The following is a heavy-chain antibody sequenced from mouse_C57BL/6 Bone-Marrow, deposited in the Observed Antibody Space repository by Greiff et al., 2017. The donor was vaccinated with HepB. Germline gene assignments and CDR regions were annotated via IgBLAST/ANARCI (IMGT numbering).Heavy chain of an antibody. CDR2: INSDGGST. CDR3: ARHYYYGSSRGWYFDV. Sequence: EVMLVESGGGLVQPGESLKLSCESNEYEFPSHDMSWVRKTPEKRLELVAAINSDGGSTYYPDTMERRFIISRDNTKKTLYLQMSSLRSEDTALYYCARHYYYGSSRGWYFDVWGTGTTVTVSS. D-gene: IGHD1-1*01. V-gene: IGHV5-2*01. CDR1: EYEFPSHD. J-gene: IGHJ1*03.